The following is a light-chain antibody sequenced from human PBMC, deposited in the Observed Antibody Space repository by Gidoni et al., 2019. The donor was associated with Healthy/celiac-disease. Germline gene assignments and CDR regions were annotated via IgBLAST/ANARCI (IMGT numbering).Light chain of an antibody. CDR1: PSVSSSY. Sequence: EIVLTQSPGTLSLSPGQRATLSSRASPSVSSSYLAWYQQKPGQAPRLLIYGASSRATGIPDRFSGSGSGTDFTLTMSRLEPEDFAVYYCQQYGSPWTFGQGTKVEIK. V-gene: IGKV3-20*01. J-gene: IGKJ1*01. CDR2: GAS. CDR3: QQYGSPWT.